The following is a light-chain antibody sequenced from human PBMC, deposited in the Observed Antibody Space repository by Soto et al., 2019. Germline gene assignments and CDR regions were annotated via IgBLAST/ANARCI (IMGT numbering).Light chain of an antibody. CDR1: QYINTR. V-gene: IGKV3-20*01. CDR2: QTS. Sequence: EIVLTQSPATLSSFPCDRVTLSCRASQYINTRLAWYQHRPGQAPRLLIYQTSIRAAGIPARFSASGSGIDFTLTVNRLEPGDFAVYYCQQYGSLPFTFGQGTRLEIK. CDR3: QQYGSLPFT. J-gene: IGKJ5*01.